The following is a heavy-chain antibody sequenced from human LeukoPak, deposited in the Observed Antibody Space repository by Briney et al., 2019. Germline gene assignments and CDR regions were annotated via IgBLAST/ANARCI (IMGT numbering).Heavy chain of an antibody. J-gene: IGHJ4*02. CDR2: IKDDGRQK. Sequence: GGSLRLSCAPSGFTFSRYWMIWVRQPPGKGLEWVASIKDDGRQKYYLDSVKGRFSVSRDNAKNSVYLQMDSLRAEDTGLYYCARDASRGFDTWGQGTLVTVSS. CDR3: ARDASRGFDT. V-gene: IGHV3-7*01. D-gene: IGHD5-24*01. CDR1: GFTFSRYW.